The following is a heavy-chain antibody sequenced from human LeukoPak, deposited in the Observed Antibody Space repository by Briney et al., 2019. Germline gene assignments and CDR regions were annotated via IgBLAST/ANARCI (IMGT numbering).Heavy chain of an antibody. D-gene: IGHD3-16*01. Sequence: ASVKVSCKASGYTFTNYGINWVRQAPGQGLEWMGWISAYNGNTSYAQNLQDRVTMTTDTPTSTAYMELRSLRFDDTGVYYCAKESPLHGVDIWGQGTMVTVSS. CDR2: ISAYNGNT. CDR1: GYTFTNYG. V-gene: IGHV1-18*01. J-gene: IGHJ3*02. CDR3: AKESPLHGVDI.